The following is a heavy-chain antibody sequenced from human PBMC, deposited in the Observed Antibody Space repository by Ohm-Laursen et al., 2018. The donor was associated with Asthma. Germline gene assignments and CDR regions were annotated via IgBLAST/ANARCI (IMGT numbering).Heavy chain of an antibody. Sequence: SLRLSCAASGFTFDDYAMNWVRQAPGKGLEWVSGISWNSGSLAYADSVKGRFTISRDNSKNTLYLQMNSLRAEDTAVYYCAKDRNYYASGSYFDYWGQGTLVTVSS. CDR1: GFTFDDYA. D-gene: IGHD3-10*01. CDR3: AKDRNYYASGSYFDY. CDR2: ISWNSGSL. J-gene: IGHJ4*02. V-gene: IGHV3-9*01.